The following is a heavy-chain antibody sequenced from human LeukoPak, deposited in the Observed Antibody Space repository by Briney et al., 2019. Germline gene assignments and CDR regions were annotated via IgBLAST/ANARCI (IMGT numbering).Heavy chain of an antibody. D-gene: IGHD6-19*01. CDR2: IIPIFGTA. Sequence: ASVKVSCKASGGTFSSYAICWVRQAPGQGLEWMGGIIPIFGTANYAQKFQGRVTITADESTSTAYMELSSLRSEDTAVYYCARTHRAGIAVAGTDYWGQGTLVTVSS. V-gene: IGHV1-69*13. J-gene: IGHJ4*02. CDR1: GGTFSSYA. CDR3: ARTHRAGIAVAGTDY.